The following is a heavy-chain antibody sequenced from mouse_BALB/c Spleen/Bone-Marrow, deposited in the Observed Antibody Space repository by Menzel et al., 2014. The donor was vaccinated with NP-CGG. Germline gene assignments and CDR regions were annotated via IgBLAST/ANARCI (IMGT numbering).Heavy chain of an antibody. Sequence: EVQLVESGGGLVQPGGSRKLSCAASGFTFSSFGMHWVRQAPEKGLEWVAYIGSGSSTIFYADTVKGRFTVSRDNPKNTLFLQMTSLRSEDTAMYFCTRGGNWDDFDSWGQGTTLTVSS. CDR2: IGSGSSTI. CDR1: GFTFSSFG. CDR3: TRGGNWDDFDS. D-gene: IGHD4-1*01. V-gene: IGHV5-17*02. J-gene: IGHJ2*01.